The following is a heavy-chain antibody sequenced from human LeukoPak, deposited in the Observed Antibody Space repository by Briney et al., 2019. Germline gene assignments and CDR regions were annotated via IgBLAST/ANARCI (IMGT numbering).Heavy chain of an antibody. Sequence: GGSLRLSCAASGFTFYSYAMNWVRQAPGKGLEWVANIKQDGSEKYYVDSVKGRFTISRDNAKNFLYLQMNSLRAEDTAVYYCARTYYDILTGYNPYFDYWGQGILVTVSS. CDR3: ARTYYDILTGYNPYFDY. CDR2: IKQDGSEK. J-gene: IGHJ4*02. V-gene: IGHV3-7*01. D-gene: IGHD3-9*01. CDR1: GFTFYSYA.